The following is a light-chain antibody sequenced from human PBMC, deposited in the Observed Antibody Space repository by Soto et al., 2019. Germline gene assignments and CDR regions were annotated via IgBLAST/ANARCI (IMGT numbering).Light chain of an antibody. CDR1: QSVSNNY. V-gene: IGKV3-20*01. J-gene: IGKJ1*01. CDR2: GAS. CDR3: QQYGSSGT. Sequence: EIVLTQSPGTLSLSPGERATLSCRASQSVSNNYLAWYQQKPGQAPRLLIYGASNRATGIPDRLSGSGSETYFTLTICRLEPEDFAVYYCQQYGSSGTFCQGSKVESK.